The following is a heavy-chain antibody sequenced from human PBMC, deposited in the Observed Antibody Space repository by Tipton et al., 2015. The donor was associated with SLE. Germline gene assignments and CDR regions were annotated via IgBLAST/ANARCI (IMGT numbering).Heavy chain of an antibody. V-gene: IGHV3-30*02. CDR2: IRYDGSHT. D-gene: IGHD2-21*01. J-gene: IGHJ4*02. CDR1: GFTFSRYG. Sequence: SLRLSCVASGFTFSRYGMHWVRQAPGKGLEWVAFIRYDGSHTVYADSVKGRFTISRDNSKKMLFLQMNSLRRQDAAVYFCTKGPYGYFDDWGQGTLVTVSS. CDR3: TKGPYGYFDD.